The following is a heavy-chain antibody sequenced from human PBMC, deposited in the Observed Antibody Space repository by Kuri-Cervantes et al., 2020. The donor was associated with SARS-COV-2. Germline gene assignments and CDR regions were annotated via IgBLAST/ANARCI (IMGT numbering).Heavy chain of an antibody. CDR3: AKDRGYCSGGSCLYFDY. CDR1: GFTFSSYG. V-gene: IGHV3-30*18. D-gene: IGHD2-15*01. Sequence: GGSLRLSCAASGFTFSSYGMHWVRQAPGKGLEWVAVISYDGSNKYYADSVKGRFTISRDNSKNTLYLQMNSLRAEDTAVYYCAKDRGYCSGGSCLYFDYWGQGTLVTVSS. J-gene: IGHJ4*02. CDR2: ISYDGSNK.